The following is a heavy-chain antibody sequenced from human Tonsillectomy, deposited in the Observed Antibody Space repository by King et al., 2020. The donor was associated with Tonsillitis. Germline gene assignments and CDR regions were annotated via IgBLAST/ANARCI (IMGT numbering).Heavy chain of an antibody. V-gene: IGHV4-39*01. CDR3: ARLAWGGDDAFDI. CDR2: FHYGGST. D-gene: IGHD7-27*01. Sequence: QLQESGPGLVKPSETLSLTCTVSGGSISSSGYYWGWIRQPPGKGLEWLGSFHYGGSTYYKPSLKSRVTISVDTSKNQFSLKLSSVTAADTAVYYCARLAWGGDDAFDIWGKGTRVTVSS. J-gene: IGHJ3*02. CDR1: GGSISSSGYY.